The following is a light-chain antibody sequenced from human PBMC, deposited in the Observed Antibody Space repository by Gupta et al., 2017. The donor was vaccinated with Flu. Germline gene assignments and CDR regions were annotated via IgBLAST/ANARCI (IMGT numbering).Light chain of an antibody. CDR2: AAS. V-gene: IGKV1-27*01. Sequence: GDRVTIICRASQDISNYLAWYQQKPGKVPKLLISAASTLQSGVPSRFSGSASGTDFTLTINSLQPEDVATYYCQKYNRAPFTFGPGTKVGLK. J-gene: IGKJ3*01. CDR1: QDISNY. CDR3: QKYNRAPFT.